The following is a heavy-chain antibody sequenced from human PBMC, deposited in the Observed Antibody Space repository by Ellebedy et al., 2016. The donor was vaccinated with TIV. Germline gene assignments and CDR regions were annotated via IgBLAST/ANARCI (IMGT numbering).Heavy chain of an antibody. J-gene: IGHJ3*02. V-gene: IGHV3-23*01. CDR1: GFTFSSHA. Sequence: GESLKISCAGSGFTFSSHAMSWVRQAPGKGLEWVSSISGSGGNTYYADSVKGRFTISRDNSKDTLYLQVNSLRAEDTAVYYCARDPVGVGPAFDIWGQGTMVTVSS. CDR2: ISGSGGNT. CDR3: ARDPVGVGPAFDI. D-gene: IGHD4-23*01.